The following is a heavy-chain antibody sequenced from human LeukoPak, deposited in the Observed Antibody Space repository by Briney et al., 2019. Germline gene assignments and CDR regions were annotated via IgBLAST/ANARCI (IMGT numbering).Heavy chain of an antibody. Sequence: GGSLRLPCAASGFTFSSYSMNWVRQAPGKGLEWVSSISSSSSYIYYADSVKGRFTISRDNAKNSLYLQMNSLRAEDTAVYYCARAPGDYGDYVDYWGQGTLVTVSS. CDR1: GFTFSSYS. D-gene: IGHD4-17*01. CDR3: ARAPGDYGDYVDY. J-gene: IGHJ4*02. CDR2: ISSSSSYI. V-gene: IGHV3-21*01.